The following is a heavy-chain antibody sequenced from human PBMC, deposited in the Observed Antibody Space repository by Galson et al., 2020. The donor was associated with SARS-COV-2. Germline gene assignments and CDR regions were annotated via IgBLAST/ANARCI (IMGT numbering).Heavy chain of an antibody. Sequence: SETLSLTCTVSAGSVSSDSFYWSWIRQPPGKGLEWIGYIYYTGSTNSNPSLMSRVTISVDTSKDQFSLKLSSVTAADTAVYYCARVWGGGDHFDLWGRGTLVIVSS. CDR1: AGSVSSDSFY. CDR2: IYYTGST. D-gene: IGHD2-21*02. CDR3: ARVWGGGDHFDL. V-gene: IGHV4-61*01. J-gene: IGHJ2*01.